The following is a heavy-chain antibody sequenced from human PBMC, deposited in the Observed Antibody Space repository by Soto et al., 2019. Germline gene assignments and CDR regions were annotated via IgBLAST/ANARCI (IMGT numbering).Heavy chain of an antibody. J-gene: IGHJ4*02. D-gene: IGHD4-17*01. CDR3: ARAHDYGDYFDY. V-gene: IGHV3-23*01. CDR1: GFPFWTYS. CDR2: ISGSGTAT. Sequence: PGGSLRLSCEASGFPFWTYSMSWVRQAPRKGLEWVSGISGSGTATYYTDSVKGRFTVSRDNSKDTLFLQMNTLRAEDTAVYYCARAHDYGDYFDYWGQGTLVTVSS.